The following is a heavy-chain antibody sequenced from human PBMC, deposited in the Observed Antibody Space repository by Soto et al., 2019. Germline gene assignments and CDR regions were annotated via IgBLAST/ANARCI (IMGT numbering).Heavy chain of an antibody. Sequence: QVQLVESGGGVVQPGRSLRLSCAASGFTFSSYGMHWVRQAPGKGLEWVAVIWYDGSNKYYADSVKGRFTISRDNSKNTLYLQMNSLRAEDTAAYYCARDVYKVDYWGQGTLVTVSS. D-gene: IGHD1-20*01. J-gene: IGHJ4*02. CDR1: GFTFSSYG. V-gene: IGHV3-33*01. CDR2: IWYDGSNK. CDR3: ARDVYKVDY.